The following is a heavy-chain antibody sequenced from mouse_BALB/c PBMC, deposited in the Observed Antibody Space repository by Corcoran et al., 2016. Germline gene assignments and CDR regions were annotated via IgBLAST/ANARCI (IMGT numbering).Heavy chain of an antibody. Sequence: LVKTGASVKISCKASGYSFTGYYMHWVKQCHGKSLEWFGYISCYNGVTSYNQKFKGKATFTIDTSSSTAYMQFNSLTSEDSAGYYCARWDSSFAYLGQGTLVTVSA. CDR3: ARWDSSFAY. J-gene: IGHJ3*01. V-gene: IGHV1S34*01. CDR2: ISCYNGVT. D-gene: IGHD4-1*01. CDR1: GYSFTGYY.